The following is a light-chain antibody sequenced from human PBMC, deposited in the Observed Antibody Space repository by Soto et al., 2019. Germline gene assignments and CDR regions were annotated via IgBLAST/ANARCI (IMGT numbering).Light chain of an antibody. CDR1: QSVSNN. V-gene: IGKV3-15*01. CDR3: QQYNNWPPWT. Sequence: EIVMTQSPVTPSVSPGERATLSFRASQSVSNNLAWYQQKPGQAPRLLIYGASTRATGIPARFSGSGSGTEFTLTISSLQSEDFAVYYCQQYNNWPPWTFGQGTKVDIK. J-gene: IGKJ1*01. CDR2: GAS.